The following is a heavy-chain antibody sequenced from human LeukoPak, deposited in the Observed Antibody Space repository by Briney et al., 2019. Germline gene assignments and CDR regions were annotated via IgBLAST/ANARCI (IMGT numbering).Heavy chain of an antibody. CDR3: VKNGVRSLFTAYNWFDS. V-gene: IGHV3-23*01. CDR2: VSGDGAGM. CDR1: GFAFPNYA. D-gene: IGHD2-8*01. Sequence: SGGSLRLSCAAFGFAFPNYAMNWVRQAPGKGLEWVSGVSGDGAGMYYADSVKGRFTVSRDNSENTLSLQMDILRAEDTAVYYCVKNGVRSLFTAYNWFDSWGQGTLVTVSS. J-gene: IGHJ5*01.